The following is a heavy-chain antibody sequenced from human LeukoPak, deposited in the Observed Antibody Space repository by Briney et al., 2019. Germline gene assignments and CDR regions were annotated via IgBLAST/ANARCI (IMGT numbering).Heavy chain of an antibody. CDR3: ARVSFSTNLLWLLNNLSYYFDY. CDR2: ISAYNGNT. D-gene: IGHD5-18*01. Sequence: ASVKVSCKASGYTFTSYGISWVRQAPGQGLEWMGWISAYNGNTNYAQKLQGRVTMTTDTSTSTAYMELRSLRSDDTAVYYCARVSFSTNLLWLLNNLSYYFDYWGQGTLVTVSS. J-gene: IGHJ4*02. V-gene: IGHV1-18*01. CDR1: GYTFTSYG.